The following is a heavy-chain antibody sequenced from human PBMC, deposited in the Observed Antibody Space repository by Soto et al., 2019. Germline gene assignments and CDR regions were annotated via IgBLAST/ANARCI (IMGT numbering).Heavy chain of an antibody. D-gene: IGHD3-10*01. CDR2: ISYDGSNK. Sequence: QVQLVESGGGVVQPGRSLRLSCAASGFTFSSYGMHWVRQAPGKGLEWVAVISYDGSNKYYADSVKGRFTISRDNSNHTLYLQMNSLRAEDTAVYYCAKQGVHYGMDVWGQGTTVTIAS. CDR3: AKQGVHYGMDV. J-gene: IGHJ6*02. V-gene: IGHV3-30*18. CDR1: GFTFSSYG.